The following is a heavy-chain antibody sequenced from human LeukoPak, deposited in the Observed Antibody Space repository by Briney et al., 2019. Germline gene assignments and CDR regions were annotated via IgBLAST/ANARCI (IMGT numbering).Heavy chain of an antibody. D-gene: IGHD5-18*01. CDR2: ISYDGSNK. CDR1: GFTFSSCA. V-gene: IGHV3-30-3*01. CDR3: ARRDTAMDFDY. Sequence: PGRSLRLSCAASGFTFSSCAMHWVRQAPGKGLEWVAVISYDGSNKYYADSVKGRFTISRDNSKNTLYLQMNSLRAEDTAVYYCARRDTAMDFDYWGQGTLVTVSS. J-gene: IGHJ4*02.